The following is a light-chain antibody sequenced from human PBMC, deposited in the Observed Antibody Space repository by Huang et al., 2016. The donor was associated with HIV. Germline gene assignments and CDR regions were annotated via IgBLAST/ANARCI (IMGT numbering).Light chain of an antibody. Sequence: DIVMTQSPDSLAVSLGERATINCKSSQSVLYSSNNKNYLAGYQQKPGQPPKLLIYWASTRESGVPDRFSGSGPGTDFTLTISSLQAEDVAVYYCQQYYITPLTFGGGTKVDIK. CDR3: QQYYITPLT. V-gene: IGKV4-1*01. CDR2: WAS. J-gene: IGKJ4*01. CDR1: QSVLYSSNNKNY.